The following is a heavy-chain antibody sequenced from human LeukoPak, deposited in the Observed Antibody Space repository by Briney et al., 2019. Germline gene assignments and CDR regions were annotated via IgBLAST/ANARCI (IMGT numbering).Heavy chain of an antibody. V-gene: IGHV1-69*13. CDR2: IITIFGTA. Sequence: ASVKVSCKASGGTFSSYAISWVRQAPGQGLEWMGGIITIFGTANYAQKFQGRVTITADESTSTAYMELSSLRSEDTAVYYCARAAPYGENFDYWGQGTLVTVSS. CDR3: ARAAPYGENFDY. CDR1: GGTFSSYA. J-gene: IGHJ4*02. D-gene: IGHD4-17*01.